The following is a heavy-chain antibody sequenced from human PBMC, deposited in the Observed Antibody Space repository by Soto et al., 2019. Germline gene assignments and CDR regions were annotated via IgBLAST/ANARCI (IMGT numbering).Heavy chain of an antibody. CDR2: ISGCNGNT. CDR3: ARGSESFDL. CDR1: GYTFTSYG. V-gene: IGHV1-18*01. Sequence: SVQVSCKASGYTFTSYGISWVRQAPGQGLEWMGWISGCNGNTNYSPKIQGRVTVTRDTSTATAYMEQKSLRSDDTAIYYCARGSESFDLWGQGTLVTVSS. J-gene: IGHJ4*02. D-gene: IGHD1-26*01.